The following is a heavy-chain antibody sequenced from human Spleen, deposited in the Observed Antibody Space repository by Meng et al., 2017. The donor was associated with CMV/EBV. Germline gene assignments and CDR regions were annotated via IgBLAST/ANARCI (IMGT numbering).Heavy chain of an antibody. CDR2: INHSGST. CDR1: GGSFSGYY. CDR3: ARAGDSSSSHFDY. V-gene: IGHV4-34*01. D-gene: IGHD6-6*01. J-gene: IGHJ4*02. Sequence: QVPLQQWCAGLLKPSAPPPRPCAVYGGSFSGYYWSWIRQPPGKGLEWIGEINHSGSTNYNPSLKSRVTISVDTSKNQFSLKLSSVTAADTAVYYCARAGDSSSSHFDYWGQGTLVTVSS.